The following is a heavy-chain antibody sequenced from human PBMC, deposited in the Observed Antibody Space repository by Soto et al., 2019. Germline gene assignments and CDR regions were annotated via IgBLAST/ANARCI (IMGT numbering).Heavy chain of an antibody. Sequence: ASVKVSCKASGYTFTSYAMHWVRQAPGQRLEWMGWINAGNGNTKYSQKFQGRVTITRDTSASTAYMELSSLRSEDTAVYDCARSIVVVTALDYWGHGTLVTAPQ. V-gene: IGHV1-3*01. CDR1: GYTFTSYA. J-gene: IGHJ4*01. D-gene: IGHD2-21*02. CDR2: INAGNGNT. CDR3: ARSIVVVTALDY.